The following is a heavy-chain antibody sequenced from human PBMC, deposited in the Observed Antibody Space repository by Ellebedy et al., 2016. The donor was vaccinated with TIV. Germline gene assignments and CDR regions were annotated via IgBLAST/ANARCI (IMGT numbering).Heavy chain of an antibody. Sequence: PGGSLRLSCKGSGYRFTSYWISWVRQMPGKGLEWMGKIDPSDSYTNYSPSFQGHVTISADKSINTAYLQWSSLKASDTALYYCARHGAYIDYWGQGTLVTVSS. V-gene: IGHV5-10-1*01. CDR2: IDPSDSYT. D-gene: IGHD4/OR15-4a*01. CDR3: ARHGAYIDY. J-gene: IGHJ4*02. CDR1: GYRFTSYW.